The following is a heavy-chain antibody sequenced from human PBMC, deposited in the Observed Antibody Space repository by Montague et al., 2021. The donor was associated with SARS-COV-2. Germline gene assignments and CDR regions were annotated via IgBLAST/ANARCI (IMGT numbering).Heavy chain of an antibody. D-gene: IGHD2-15*01. CDR2: IYYSGSA. CDR3: ARDLPPPRPRIPV. V-gene: IGHV4-59*01. Sequence: SETLSLTCTVSGGSISGYYWSWIRQPPGKGLEWIGYIYYSGSANYNPSLKSRVTISVDTSKNQFSLRLSSVTAADTAVYCCARDLPPPRPRIPVWGQGTLVTVSS. CDR1: GGSISGYY. J-gene: IGHJ4*02.